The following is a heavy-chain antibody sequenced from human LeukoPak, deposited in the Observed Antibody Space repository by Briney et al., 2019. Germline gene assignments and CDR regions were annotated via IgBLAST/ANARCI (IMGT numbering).Heavy chain of an antibody. J-gene: IGHJ4*02. CDR1: GDSLTMSSHF. CDR3: ARGVSDY. D-gene: IGHD2-8*01. Sequence: SETLSLTCRVSGDSLTMSSHFWGWCRQPPGKGLEWIGSIYYTGNTYYNPRLQSRVTISIDTSGNRFSLKLSSVTAADTAVYYCARGVSDYWGQGTLVTVSS. V-gene: IGHV4-39*01. CDR2: IYYTGNT.